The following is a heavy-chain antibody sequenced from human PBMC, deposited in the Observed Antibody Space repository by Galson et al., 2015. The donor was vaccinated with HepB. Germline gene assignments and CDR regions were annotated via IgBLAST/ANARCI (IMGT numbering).Heavy chain of an antibody. CDR2: IIPIFGTA. D-gene: IGHD2-2*01. CDR1: GGTFSSYA. CDR3: ARDRNGGYCSSTSCLRSLYYFDY. V-gene: IGHV1-69*13. Sequence: SVKVSCKASGGTFSSYAISWVRQAPGQGLEWMGGIIPIFGTANYAQKFQGRVTITADESTSTAYMELSSLRSEDTAVYYCARDRNGGYCSSTSCLRSLYYFDYWGQGTMVTVSS. J-gene: IGHJ4*03.